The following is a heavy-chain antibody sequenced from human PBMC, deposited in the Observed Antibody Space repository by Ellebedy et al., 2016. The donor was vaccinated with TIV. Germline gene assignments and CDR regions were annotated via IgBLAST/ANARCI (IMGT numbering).Heavy chain of an antibody. CDR3: ARDASVYGDSVYWYFDL. D-gene: IGHD4-17*01. CDR2: ISTGSSTI. J-gene: IGHJ2*01. CDR1: GFTFSAYS. Sequence: GGSLRLPCAVSGFTFSAYSMSWVRQAPGKGLEWVSYISTGSSTIYYADSVKGRFTISRDNAKNSLYLQMNSLRAEDTAVYYCARDASVYGDSVYWYFDLWGRGTLVGVSS. V-gene: IGHV3-48*04.